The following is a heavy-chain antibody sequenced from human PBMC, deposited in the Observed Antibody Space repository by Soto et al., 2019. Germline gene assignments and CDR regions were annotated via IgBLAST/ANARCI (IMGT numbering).Heavy chain of an antibody. CDR1: GSSVCNNY. Sequence: PGESPRLSCAASGSSVCNNYMSWVHQPPGKGLEWVSVIYTDGTSYYGDSVMGRFTISRDNSKNTVYLQMNSLTAHDTADYYCVRERTGDLGEFDFWGQRTLL. D-gene: IGHD3-16*01. J-gene: IGHJ4*02. V-gene: IGHV3-53*01. CDR3: VRERTGDLGEFDF. CDR2: IYTDGTS.